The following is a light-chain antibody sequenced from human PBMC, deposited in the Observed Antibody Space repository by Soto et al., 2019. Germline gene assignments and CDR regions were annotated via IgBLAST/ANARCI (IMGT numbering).Light chain of an antibody. CDR2: EVS. CDR1: SSDVGYYDY. J-gene: IGLJ2*01. CDR3: SSYTSSSTVV. V-gene: IGLV2-14*01. Sequence: QSALTQPPSASGFPGQSVTISCTGTSSDVGYYDYVSWYQQHPGKAPKLMIYEVSNRPSGVSNRFSGSKSGNTASLTISGLQAEDEADYYCSSYTSSSTVVFGGGTKLTVL.